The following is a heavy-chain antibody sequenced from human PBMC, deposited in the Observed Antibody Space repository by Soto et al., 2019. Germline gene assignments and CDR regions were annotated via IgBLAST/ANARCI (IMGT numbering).Heavy chain of an antibody. CDR2: IYHSGST. CDR1: GGSISSSNW. Sequence: SETLSLTCAVSGGSISSSNWWSWVRQPPGKGLEWIGEIYHSGSTNYNPSLKSRVTISVDKSKNQFSLKLSSVTAADTAVYYCARAGSEYSSGWREFDYWGQGTLVTVSS. J-gene: IGHJ4*02. V-gene: IGHV4-4*02. CDR3: ARAGSEYSSGWREFDY. D-gene: IGHD6-19*01.